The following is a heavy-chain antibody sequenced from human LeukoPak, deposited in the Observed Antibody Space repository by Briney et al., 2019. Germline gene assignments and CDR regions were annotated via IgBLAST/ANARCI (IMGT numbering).Heavy chain of an antibody. CDR3: ARKDYGYGLDY. J-gene: IGHJ4*02. CDR1: GVTISSFY. Sequence: SETLSLTCTVSGVTISSFYWIWLPQPPGKGLEWVGYMYYSGSTNYNASLKRRVTISVDTSKNQFSLKLCAVTAAETAVYYCARKDYGYGLDYWGQGTLVTVSS. D-gene: IGHD5-18*01. V-gene: IGHV4-59*01. CDR2: MYYSGST.